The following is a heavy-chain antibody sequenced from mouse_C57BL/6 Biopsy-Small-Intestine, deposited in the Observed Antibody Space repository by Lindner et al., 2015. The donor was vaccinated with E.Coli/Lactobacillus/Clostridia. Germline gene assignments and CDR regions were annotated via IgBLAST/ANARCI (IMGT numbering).Heavy chain of an antibody. CDR1: GGTFSSYA. CDR3: ARAYRGYSSGWYYYYGMDV. CDR2: IIPIFGTA. J-gene: IGHJ1*01. Sequence: SVKVFCKASGGTFSSYAISWVRQAPGQGLEWMGGIIPIFGTANYAQKFQGRVTITADESTSTAYMELSSLRSEDTAVYYCARAYRGYSSGWYYYYGMDVWGQGTTVTVSS. D-gene: IGHD1-1*01. V-gene: IGHV1-81*01.